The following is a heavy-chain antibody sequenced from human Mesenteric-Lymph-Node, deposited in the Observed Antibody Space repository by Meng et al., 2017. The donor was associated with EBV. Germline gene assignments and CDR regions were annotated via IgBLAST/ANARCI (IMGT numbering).Heavy chain of an antibody. CDR3: ARQLYYDGSGYWNY. Sequence: GSVPAVVKPPGALVNISSESAGSIITTSFYWWVSHEPPGKGQGLIGSIYFGGPTFYDPSLKSRVTISVDTSKNQYSLKLSSVTAADTAVYYCARQLYYDGSGYWNYWGQGTLVTVSS. CDR2: IYFGGPT. CDR1: AGSIITTSFY. V-gene: IGHV4-39*07. D-gene: IGHD3-22*01. J-gene: IGHJ4*02.